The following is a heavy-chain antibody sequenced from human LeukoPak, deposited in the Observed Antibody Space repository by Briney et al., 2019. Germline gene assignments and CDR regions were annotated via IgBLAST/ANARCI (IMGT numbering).Heavy chain of an antibody. J-gene: IGHJ3*02. CDR1: GGSISSSSYY. CDR3: ARDQRITMIVNSKSAFDI. Sequence: NPSETLSLTCTVSGGSISSSSYYWGWIRQPPGKGLEWIGSIYYSGSTYYNPSLKSRVTISVDTSKNQFSLKLSSVTAADTAVYYCARDQRITMIVNSKSAFDIWGQGTMVTVSS. V-gene: IGHV4-39*07. CDR2: IYYSGST. D-gene: IGHD3-22*01.